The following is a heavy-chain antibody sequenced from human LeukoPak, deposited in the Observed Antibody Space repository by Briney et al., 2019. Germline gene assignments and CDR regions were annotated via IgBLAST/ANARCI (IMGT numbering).Heavy chain of an antibody. CDR1: GFSFDDYA. Sequence: GGSLRLSCAAPGFSFDDYAIHWVRQAPGKGLEWVSLISGDGGSTFYADSVKGRFTISRDNSKNSLYLQISSLRSEDTALYYCARESDSSGWYDSWGQGTLVTVSS. CDR2: ISGDGGST. D-gene: IGHD3-22*01. J-gene: IGHJ5*01. CDR3: ARESDSSGWYDS. V-gene: IGHV3-43*02.